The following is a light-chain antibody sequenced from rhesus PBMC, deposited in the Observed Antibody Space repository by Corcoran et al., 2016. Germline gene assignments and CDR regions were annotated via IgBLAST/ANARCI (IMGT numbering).Light chain of an antibody. Sequence: GDTVTITCRASQSISSWLAWYQQKPGKAPKLLIYKAPSLQSGVPSRLRGRGSGTDFTLTISSLQSEDCATYYCQQYSSSPFTFGPGTKLDIK. V-gene: IGKV1-22*01. J-gene: IGKJ3*01. CDR3: QQYSSSPFT. CDR1: QSISSW. CDR2: KAP.